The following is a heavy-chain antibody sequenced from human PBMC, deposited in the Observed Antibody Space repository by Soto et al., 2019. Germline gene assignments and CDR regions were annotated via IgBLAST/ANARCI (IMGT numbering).Heavy chain of an antibody. CDR2: ISYDGNNK. Sequence: GGPQRLSSKVEGGKINDHGRHWVRQAPGKGLYWEAVISYDGNNKYYAQSVKGRFTISRDNSKNTLFLHMDSLRREDTAVYHCVKGDLDTAIVNSPDAFDFWGQGTMVTVSS. J-gene: IGHJ3*01. CDR3: VKGDLDTAIVNSPDAFDF. D-gene: IGHD5-18*01. CDR1: GGKINDHG. V-gene: IGHV3-30*18.